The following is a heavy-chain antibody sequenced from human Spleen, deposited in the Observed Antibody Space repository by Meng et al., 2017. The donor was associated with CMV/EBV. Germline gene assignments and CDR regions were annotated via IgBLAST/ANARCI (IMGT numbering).Heavy chain of an antibody. CDR2: INHSGST. D-gene: IGHD6-13*01. Sequence: SFSGYYWSWIRQPPGKGLEWIGEINHSGSTNYNPSLKSRVTISVDTSKNQFSLKLSSVTAADTAVYYCARGRIAAAGTRYYYYGMDVWGQGTTVTVSS. V-gene: IGHV4-34*01. J-gene: IGHJ6*02. CDR3: ARGRIAAAGTRYYYYGMDV. CDR1: SFSGYY.